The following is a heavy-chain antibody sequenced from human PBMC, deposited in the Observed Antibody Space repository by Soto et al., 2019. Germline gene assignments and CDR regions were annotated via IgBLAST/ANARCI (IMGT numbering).Heavy chain of an antibody. CDR1: GGSFSGYY. CDR3: ARGDYYDSSGYYYDDAFDI. J-gene: IGHJ3*02. Sequence: SETLSLTCAVYGGSFSGYYWSWIRQPPVKVLEWIGEINHSGSTNYNPSLKSRVTISVDTSKNQFSLKLSSVTAADTAVYYCARGDYYDSSGYYYDDAFDIWGQGTMVTVSS. CDR2: INHSGST. D-gene: IGHD3-22*01. V-gene: IGHV4-34*01.